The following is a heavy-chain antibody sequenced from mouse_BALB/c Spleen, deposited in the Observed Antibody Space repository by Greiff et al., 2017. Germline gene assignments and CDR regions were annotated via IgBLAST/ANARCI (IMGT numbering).Heavy chain of an antibody. V-gene: IGHV14-1*02. CDR1: GFNIKDYY. J-gene: IGHJ3*01. CDR3: AGGNYKFAY. CDR2: IDPENGNT. D-gene: IGHD2-1*01. Sequence: EVKLMESGAELVRPGALVKLSCKASGFNIKDYYMHWVKQRPEQGLEWIGWIDPENGNTIYDPKFQGKASITADTSSNTAYLQLSSLTSEDTAVDDWAGGNYKFAYWGQGTLVTVSA.